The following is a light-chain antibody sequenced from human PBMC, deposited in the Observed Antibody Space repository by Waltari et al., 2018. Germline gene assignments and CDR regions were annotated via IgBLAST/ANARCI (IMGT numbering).Light chain of an antibody. CDR1: PRVGPY. CDR3: QQRRNWPLT. V-gene: IGKV3-11*01. Sequence: CRASPRVGPYLAWYQQRPGQSPRLLIYDASYRATGIPARFSGSGSETDFTLTISSLQPEDFAVYYCQQRRNWPLTFGGGTRVQI. J-gene: IGKJ4*01. CDR2: DAS.